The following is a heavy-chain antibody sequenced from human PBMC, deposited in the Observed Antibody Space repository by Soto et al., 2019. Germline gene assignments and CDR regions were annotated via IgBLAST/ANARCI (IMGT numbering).Heavy chain of an antibody. Sequence: EVQLVEPGGGLVQPGGSLRLSCAASGFTFSSYWMSWVRQAPGKGLEWVANIKQDGSEKYYVDSVKGRFTISRDNAKNSLYLQMNSLRAEDTAVYYCARGGTGIAVAPTSRSYYYYYGMDVWGQGTTVTVSS. D-gene: IGHD6-19*01. CDR1: GFTFSSYW. CDR3: ARGGTGIAVAPTSRSYYYYYGMDV. J-gene: IGHJ6*02. V-gene: IGHV3-7*05. CDR2: IKQDGSEK.